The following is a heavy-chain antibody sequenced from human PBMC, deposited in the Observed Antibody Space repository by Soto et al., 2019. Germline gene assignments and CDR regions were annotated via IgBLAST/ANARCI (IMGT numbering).Heavy chain of an antibody. CDR2: INSDGSST. D-gene: IGHD2-2*01. CDR3: ARDFSSIGWFDP. V-gene: IGHV3-74*01. Sequence: AGGSLRLSCAASGFTFSSYWMHWVRQAPGKGLVWVSRINSDGSSTSYADSVKSRFTISRDNAKNTLYLQMNSLRAEDTAVYYCARDFSSIGWFDPWGQGTRVTVSP. J-gene: IGHJ5*02. CDR1: GFTFSSYW.